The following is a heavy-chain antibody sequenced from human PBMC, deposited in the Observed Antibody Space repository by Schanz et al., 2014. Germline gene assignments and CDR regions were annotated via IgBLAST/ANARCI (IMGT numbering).Heavy chain of an antibody. Sequence: VQLVESGGDVVQPGRSLRLSCAASGFTFSSYWMHWVRQAPGKGLVWVSRINSDGSTTIYADSVKGRFTISRDNAKNTLYLQMNSLKTEDTAVYFCARAAYSHGLDVWGRGTTVTVSS. CDR2: INSDGSTT. CDR1: GFTFSSYW. V-gene: IGHV3-74*02. CDR3: ARAAYSHGLDV. D-gene: IGHD3-16*01. J-gene: IGHJ6*02.